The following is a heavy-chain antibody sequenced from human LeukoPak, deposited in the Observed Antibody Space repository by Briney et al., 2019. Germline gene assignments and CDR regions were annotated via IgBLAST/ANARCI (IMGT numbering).Heavy chain of an antibody. CDR1: GFTFSSYA. CDR2: ISGSGGST. V-gene: IGHV3-23*01. J-gene: IGHJ4*02. CDR3: AKCHRATTIFGVVISYFDY. Sequence: GGSLRLSCAASGFTFSSYAMSRVRQAPGKGLEWVSAISGSGGSTYYADSVKGRFTISRDNSKNTLYLQMNSLRAEDTAVYYCAKCHRATTIFGVVISYFDYWGQGTLVTVSS. D-gene: IGHD3-3*01.